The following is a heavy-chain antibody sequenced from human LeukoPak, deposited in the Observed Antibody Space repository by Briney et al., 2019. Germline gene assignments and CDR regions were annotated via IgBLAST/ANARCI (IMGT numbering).Heavy chain of an antibody. D-gene: IGHD3-22*01. J-gene: IGHJ4*02. V-gene: IGHV1-46*01. CDR2: INPSGGST. CDR1: GYTFTSYY. Sequence: GASVKVSCKASGYTFTSYYMHWVRQAPGQGLEWMGIINPSGGSTSYAQKFQGRVTMTRDTSTSTVYMELSSLRSEDTAVYYCAREDYDSSGYYYYFDYWGQGTLVTVSS. CDR3: AREDYDSSGYYYYFDY.